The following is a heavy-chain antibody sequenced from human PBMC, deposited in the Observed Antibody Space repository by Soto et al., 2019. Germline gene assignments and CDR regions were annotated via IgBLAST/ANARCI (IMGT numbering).Heavy chain of an antibody. J-gene: IGHJ6*03. D-gene: IGHD2-15*01. CDR1: GFTFSSYA. CDR2: ISGSGGST. Sequence: EMQLLESGGGLVQPGGSLRLSCAASGFTFSSYAMSWVRQAPGKGLEWVSAISGSGGSTYYADSVKGRFTISRDNSKNTLYLQMNSLRAEDTAVYYCAKGGYCSGGSCYLHYYYMDVWGKGTTVTVSS. V-gene: IGHV3-23*01. CDR3: AKGGYCSGGSCYLHYYYMDV.